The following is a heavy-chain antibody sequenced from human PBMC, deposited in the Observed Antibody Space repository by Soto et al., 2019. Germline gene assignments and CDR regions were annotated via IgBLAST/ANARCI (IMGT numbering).Heavy chain of an antibody. J-gene: IGHJ4*02. CDR3: AREGGYCSGGSCPFDY. CDR1: GFTFSSYW. D-gene: IGHD2-15*01. V-gene: IGHV3-7*01. Sequence: EVQLVESGGGLVQPGGSLRLSCAASGFTFSSYWMSWVRQAPGKGLEWVANIKQDGSEKYYVDSVKGRFTISRDNAKNSLYLEMNSLRAGDTAVYYCAREGGYCSGGSCPFDYWGQGTLVTVST. CDR2: IKQDGSEK.